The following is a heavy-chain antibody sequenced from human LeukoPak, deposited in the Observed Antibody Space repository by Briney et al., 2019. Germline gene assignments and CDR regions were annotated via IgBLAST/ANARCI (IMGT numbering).Heavy chain of an antibody. J-gene: IGHJ4*02. Sequence: SETLSLTCTVSGGSITSSSYYWGWIRQPPGKGLEWIGYIYYSGSPYHNLSLKSRVTMSVGTSKNQFSLKLTSVTAADTAVYYCARHSGTYYADLDYWGQGTLVTVSS. CDR1: GGSITSSSYY. CDR2: IYYSGSP. V-gene: IGHV4-39*01. CDR3: ARHSGTYYADLDY. D-gene: IGHD1-26*01.